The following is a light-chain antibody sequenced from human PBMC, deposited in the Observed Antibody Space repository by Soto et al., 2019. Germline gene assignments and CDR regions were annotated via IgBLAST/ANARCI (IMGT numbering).Light chain of an antibody. CDR3: QQYDSSPKT. CDR1: QSVSSSY. J-gene: IGKJ1*01. Sequence: EILMTQSPGTLSVSPGERASLSCRASQSVSSSYLAWYQQKPGQAPRLLIYGASSRATGIPDRFSGSGSGTDFTLTISRLEPEDFAVYYCQQYDSSPKTFGQGTKVDIK. CDR2: GAS. V-gene: IGKV3-20*01.